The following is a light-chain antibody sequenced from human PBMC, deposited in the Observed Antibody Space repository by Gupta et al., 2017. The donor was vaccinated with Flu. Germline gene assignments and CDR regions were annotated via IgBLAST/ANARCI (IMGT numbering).Light chain of an antibody. V-gene: IGLV2-14*01. CDR3: SSYTRKINWV. Sequence: QSALTQPASVSGSPGQSITISCTGTSSDVGGYNHVSWYQQHPGKAPKLLIYEVNNRPLGVANRFSGSKSANTASLTISGLQTEDEATYYCSSYTRKINWVFGGGTKLTVL. CDR2: EVN. J-gene: IGLJ3*02. CDR1: SSDVGGYNH.